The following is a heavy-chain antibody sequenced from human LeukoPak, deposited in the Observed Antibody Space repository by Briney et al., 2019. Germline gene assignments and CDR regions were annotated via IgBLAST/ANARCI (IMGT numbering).Heavy chain of an antibody. Sequence: ASVKVSCKASGYTFTSYDINWVRQATGQGLEWMGWMNPNSGNTGYAQKFQGRVTMTRNTSISTAYMELSSLRSEDTAVYYCARAPTGSYYSSGWYFWFDPWGQGTLVTVSS. CDR1: GYTFTSYD. CDR2: MNPNSGNT. CDR3: ARAPTGSYYSSGWYFWFDP. D-gene: IGHD6-19*01. V-gene: IGHV1-8*01. J-gene: IGHJ5*02.